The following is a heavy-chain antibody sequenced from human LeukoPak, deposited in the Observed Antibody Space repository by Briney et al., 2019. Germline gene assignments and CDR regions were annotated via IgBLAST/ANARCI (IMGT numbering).Heavy chain of an antibody. J-gene: IGHJ4*02. Sequence: SETLSLTCTVCGGSSSSSSYYWGWIRQPPGKGLEWIGSIYYSGSTYYNPSLKSRATTSVDTSKNQLSLKLSSVTAADTAVYYCAGSYYYGSGSYTHIPDWGQGTLVTVS. CDR2: IYYSGST. D-gene: IGHD3-10*01. CDR3: AGSYYYGSGSYTHIPD. CDR1: GGSSSSSSYY. V-gene: IGHV4-39*01.